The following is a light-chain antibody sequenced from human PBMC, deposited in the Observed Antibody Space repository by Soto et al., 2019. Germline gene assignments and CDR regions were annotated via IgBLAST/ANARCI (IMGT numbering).Light chain of an antibody. J-gene: IGLJ2*01. Sequence: QSALTQPASVSGSPGQSITISCTGTSSDVGSHNYVSWFQQHPGKPPKLMIYEVSHRPSGVSHRFSGSKSGNTASLTISGLQAEDEADYYCSSYTRSTTLVVFGGGTKLTVL. CDR2: EVS. CDR3: SSYTRSTTLVV. V-gene: IGLV2-14*03. CDR1: SSDVGSHNY.